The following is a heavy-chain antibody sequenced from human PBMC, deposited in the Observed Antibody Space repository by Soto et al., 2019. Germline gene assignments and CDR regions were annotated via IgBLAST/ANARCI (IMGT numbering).Heavy chain of an antibody. CDR1: GFTFSDHY. CDR3: ARALLGGYYYDSSGSPNWFDP. Sequence: GGSLRLSCAASGFTFSDHYMSWIRQAPGKGLEWISYISSSSSYTNYADSVKGRFTISRDNAKNSLYLQMNSLRAEDTAVYYCARALLGGYYYDSSGSPNWFDPWGQGTLVTVSS. D-gene: IGHD3-22*01. V-gene: IGHV3-11*05. J-gene: IGHJ5*02. CDR2: ISSSSSYT.